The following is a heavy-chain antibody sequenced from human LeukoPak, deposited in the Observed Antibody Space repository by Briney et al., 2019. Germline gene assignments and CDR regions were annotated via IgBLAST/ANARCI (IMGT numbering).Heavy chain of an antibody. CDR3: ARGLHYYDSSGYYYPDAFDI. J-gene: IGHJ3*02. Sequence: GGSLRLSCAASGFTSSSYSMNWVRQAPGKGLEWVSYISSRSSTIYYADSVTGRFTISRDNAKNSLYLQMNSLRAEDTAVYYCARGLHYYDSSGYYYPDAFDIWGQGTMVTVSS. D-gene: IGHD3-22*01. CDR2: ISSRSSTI. CDR1: GFTSSSYS. V-gene: IGHV3-48*01.